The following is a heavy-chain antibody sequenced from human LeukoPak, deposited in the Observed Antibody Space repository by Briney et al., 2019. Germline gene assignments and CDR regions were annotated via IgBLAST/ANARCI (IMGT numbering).Heavy chain of an antibody. V-gene: IGHV3-7*01. CDR3: ARVGGAYYGSGSYYSAY. CDR1: GFTFSTYW. Sequence: GGSLRLSCAASGFTFSTYWMNWFRQAPGKGLEWVANIKQDGSEKYYVDSVKGRFTISRDNAKSSLYLQMNSLRAEDTAVYYCARVGGAYYGSGSYYSAYWGQGTLVTVSS. J-gene: IGHJ4*02. CDR2: IKQDGSEK. D-gene: IGHD3-10*01.